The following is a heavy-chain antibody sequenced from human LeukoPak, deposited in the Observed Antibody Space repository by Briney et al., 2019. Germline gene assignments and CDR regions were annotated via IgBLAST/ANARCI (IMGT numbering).Heavy chain of an antibody. V-gene: IGHV3-48*04. CDR3: ARVRGGWYMDV. CDR2: ISSSTSTI. D-gene: IGHD6-19*01. CDR1: GFIFSSYS. Sequence: PGGSLRLSCAVSGFIFSSYSMNWVRQAPGEGLELVSFISSSTSTIYYADSVKGRFTISRDNAKNSLYLQMSSLRAEDTAVYSCARVRGGWYMDVWGKGTTVTVSS. J-gene: IGHJ6*03.